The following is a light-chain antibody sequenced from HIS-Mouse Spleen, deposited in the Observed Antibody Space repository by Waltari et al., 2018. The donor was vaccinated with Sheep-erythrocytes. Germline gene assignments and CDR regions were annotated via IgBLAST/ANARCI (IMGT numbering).Light chain of an antibody. CDR2: ECS. V-gene: IGLV2-23*01. Sequence: QSALTQPASVSGSPGQSITISCTGTSSDVGSYNLVSWYQQHPGKAPKLMIYECSKRPSGVSNRFSGSKSGTTASLTISGLQAEDEADYYCCSYAGSSTLVFGGGTKLTVL. CDR3: CSYAGSSTLV. J-gene: IGLJ2*01. CDR1: SSDVGSYNL.